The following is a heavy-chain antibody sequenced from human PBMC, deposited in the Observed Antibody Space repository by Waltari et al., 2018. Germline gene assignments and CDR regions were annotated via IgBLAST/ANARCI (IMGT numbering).Heavy chain of an antibody. Sequence: QVQLQQWGAGLLKPSETLSLTCAVYGGSFSGYYWSWIRQPPGKGLEWIGEINHSGSTNYNPSLKSRVTISVDTSKNQFSLKLSSVTAADTAVYYCARGRSSSWFSPSAVYFDYWGQGTLVTVSS. V-gene: IGHV4-34*01. CDR3: ARGRSSSWFSPSAVYFDY. CDR2: INHSGST. J-gene: IGHJ4*02. CDR1: GGSFSGYY. D-gene: IGHD6-13*01.